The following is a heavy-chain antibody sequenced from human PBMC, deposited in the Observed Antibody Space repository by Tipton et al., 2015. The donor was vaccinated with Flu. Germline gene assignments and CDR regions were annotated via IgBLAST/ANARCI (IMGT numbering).Heavy chain of an antibody. D-gene: IGHD3-10*01. V-gene: IGHV4-59*01. Sequence: LRLSCTVSGGSISSYYWSWIRQSPGMGLEWIGYIYYSGSTNYNPSLKSRVIISFDTSKNQFSLNLKSVTAADTAVYYCARDRGWPAALDYWSQGILVTVSS. J-gene: IGHJ4*02. CDR1: GGSISSYY. CDR3: ARDRGWPAALDY. CDR2: IYYSGST.